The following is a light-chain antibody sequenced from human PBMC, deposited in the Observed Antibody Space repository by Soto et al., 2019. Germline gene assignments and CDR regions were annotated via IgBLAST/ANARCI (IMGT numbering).Light chain of an antibody. CDR2: DVT. CDR3: SSYAGNYSYV. V-gene: IGLV2-11*01. J-gene: IGLJ1*01. Sequence: QSALTQPRSVSGSPGQSVAISCTGTNSDVGGYDYVSWYQQHPGKAPKLMVYDVTKRPSGVPDRFSGSKSGNTASLTISGLQSEDEADYYCSSYAGNYSYVFGTGTKLTVL. CDR1: NSDVGGYDY.